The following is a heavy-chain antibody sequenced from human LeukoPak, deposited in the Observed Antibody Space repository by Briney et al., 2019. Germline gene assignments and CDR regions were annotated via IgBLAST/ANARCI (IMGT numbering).Heavy chain of an antibody. J-gene: IGHJ4*02. CDR1: GFTFSDYD. Sequence: PGGSLRLSCSASGFTFSDYDMNWVRQATGKGLERVSSISYLSSHVYYGDSVKGRFSISRDNAKNSLYLQMNSLGAEDTAIYYCGRAFPPLRTSSAGDLWGQGILVTVSS. V-gene: IGHV3-21*01. D-gene: IGHD3-16*01. CDR3: GRAFPPLRTSSAGDL. CDR2: ISYLSSHV.